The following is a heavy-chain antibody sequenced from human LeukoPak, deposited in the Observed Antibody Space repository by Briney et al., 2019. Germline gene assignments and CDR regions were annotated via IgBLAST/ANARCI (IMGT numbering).Heavy chain of an antibody. V-gene: IGHV1-3*01. Sequence: GASVKVSCKGSGYIFTRYAMYWVRQAPGQRLEWMGWINVDKGNTKHSQKFQGRVTITRDTSANTAYMEVRSLRSEDTAMYYCARGEVITMIRGVIGSNWLDLWAREPWSPSPQ. J-gene: IGHJ5*02. D-gene: IGHD3-10*01. CDR2: INVDKGNT. CDR1: GYIFTRYA. CDR3: ARGEVITMIRGVIGSNWLDL.